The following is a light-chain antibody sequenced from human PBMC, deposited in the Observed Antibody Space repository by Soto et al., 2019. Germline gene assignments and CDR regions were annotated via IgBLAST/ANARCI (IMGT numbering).Light chain of an antibody. Sequence: IVLTQAPAALSLSPGQRATISCSASQNISSYLIWYQQKPGQAPRLLIYDVSNRATGIPARFSGSGSGTDFTLTISSLEPEDSAVYYCQQRHMWPIAFGQGTQREIK. CDR3: QQRHMWPIA. V-gene: IGKV3-11*01. CDR2: DVS. J-gene: IGKJ5*01. CDR1: QNISSY.